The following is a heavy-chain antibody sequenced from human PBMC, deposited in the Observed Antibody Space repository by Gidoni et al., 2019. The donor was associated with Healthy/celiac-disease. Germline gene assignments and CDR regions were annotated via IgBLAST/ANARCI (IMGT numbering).Heavy chain of an antibody. CDR3: AKSPYGSGSYYGYYFDY. CDR1: GFTFDDYA. CDR2: ISWNSGSI. V-gene: IGHV3-9*01. Sequence: EVQLVESGGGLVQPGRSLRLSCAASGFTFDDYAMHWVRQAPGKGLEWVSGISWNSGSIGYADSVKGRFTISRDNAKNSLYLQMNSLRAEDTALYYCAKSPYGSGSYYGYYFDYWGQGTLVTVSS. D-gene: IGHD3-10*01. J-gene: IGHJ4*02.